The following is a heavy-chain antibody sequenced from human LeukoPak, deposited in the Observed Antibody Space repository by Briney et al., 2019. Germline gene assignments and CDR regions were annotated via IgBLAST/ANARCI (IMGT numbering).Heavy chain of an antibody. D-gene: IGHD3-10*01. J-gene: IGHJ4*02. CDR3: ASAPYGSGLYYFDS. Sequence: PGGSLRLSCAASGFTFSSYAMTWVRQAPGRGLEWVSALSGNGGTTYYADSVKGRFTISRDNAKNTLYLQMNSLGAEDTAVYYCASAPYGSGLYYFDSWGQGTLVTVSS. V-gene: IGHV3-23*01. CDR2: LSGNGGTT. CDR1: GFTFSSYA.